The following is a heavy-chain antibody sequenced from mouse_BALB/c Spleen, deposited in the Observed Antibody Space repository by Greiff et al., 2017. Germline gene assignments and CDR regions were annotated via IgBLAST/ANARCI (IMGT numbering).Heavy chain of an antibody. V-gene: IGHV14-1*02. CDR1: GFNITDYY. CDR2: IDPENGNT. Sequence: VQLQQSGAELVRSGASVKLSCTASGFNITDYYMHWVKQRPEQGLEWIGWIDPENGNTIYDPKFQGKASITADTSSNTAYLQLSSLTSEDTAVYYGARRQGHNYGYAFAYGGQGTLVTVAA. CDR3: ARRQGHNYGYAFAY. J-gene: IGHJ3*01. D-gene: IGHD1-2*01.